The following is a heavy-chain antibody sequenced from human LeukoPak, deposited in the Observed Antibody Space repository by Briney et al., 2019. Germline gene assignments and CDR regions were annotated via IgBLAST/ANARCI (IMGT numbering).Heavy chain of an antibody. CDR3: ARGSSVADY. D-gene: IGHD4-23*01. CDR2: ISNSGSTI. CDR1: GFTFSSYS. V-gene: IGHV3-48*02. Sequence: GGSLRLSCAASGFTFSSYSMNWVLEGPGNGLEGVSYISNSGSTIYYADSVKGRFTISRDNAKNSLYLRMTSLRDEDTAVYYCARGSSVADYWGQGTLVTVSS. J-gene: IGHJ4*02.